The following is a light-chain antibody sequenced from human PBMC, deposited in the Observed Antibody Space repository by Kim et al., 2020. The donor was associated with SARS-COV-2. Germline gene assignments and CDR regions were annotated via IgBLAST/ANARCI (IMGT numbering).Light chain of an antibody. CDR3: QSYDTSLSAPYV. V-gene: IGLV1-40*01. CDR1: SSNIGAGSD. CDR2: GNS. J-gene: IGLJ1*01. Sequence: QSVLTQPPSVSGAPAQRVTISCTGSSSNIGAGSDVHWYQQLPGTAPKLLIYGNSNRPSGVPERFSVSKSGTSASLAITGLQAEDEADYYCQSYDTSLSAPYVFGTGTKVTVL.